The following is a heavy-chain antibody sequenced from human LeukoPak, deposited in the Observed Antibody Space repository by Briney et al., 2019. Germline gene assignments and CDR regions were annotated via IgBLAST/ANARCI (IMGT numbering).Heavy chain of an antibody. CDR1: GFTFRSYA. CDR3: ATSFGPVIAAAGTGAD. V-gene: IGHV3-23*01. J-gene: IGHJ4*02. D-gene: IGHD6-13*01. CDR2: ISGSSSST. Sequence: GGSLRLSCAASGFTFRSYAMNWVRQAPGKGLEWVSVISGSSSSTYYADSVKGRFTISRDNSKNTLYLQMNSLRAEDTAVYYCATSFGPVIAAAGTGADWGQGTLVTVSS.